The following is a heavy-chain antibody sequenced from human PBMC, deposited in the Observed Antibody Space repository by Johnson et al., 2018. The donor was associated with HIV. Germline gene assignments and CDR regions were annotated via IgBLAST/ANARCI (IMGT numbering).Heavy chain of an antibody. CDR2: ISYDGRNK. J-gene: IGHJ3*02. V-gene: IGHV3-30*04. CDR3: AAYYDFWSGSYTSGFDI. Sequence: QVQLVESGGGVVQPGRSLSLSCAASGFTFSSYAMNWVRQAPGKGLEWVAVISYDGRNKDYADSVKGRCTISRDNSKNTVFLQMNSLRPEDTAMYYCAAYYDFWSGSYTSGFDIWGQGTMVTVSS. CDR1: GFTFSSYA. D-gene: IGHD3-3*01.